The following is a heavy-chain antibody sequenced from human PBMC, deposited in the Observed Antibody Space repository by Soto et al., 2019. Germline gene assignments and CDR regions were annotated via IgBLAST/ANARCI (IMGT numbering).Heavy chain of an antibody. J-gene: IGHJ2*01. D-gene: IGHD3-16*02. CDR3: ARGPAHSNYIWGSYPHWYFDL. V-gene: IGHV1-8*01. CDR1: GYTFTSYD. CDR2: MNPNSGNT. Sequence: ASVKVSCKASGYTFTSYDINWVRQATGQGLEWMGWMNPNSGNTGYAQKFQGRVTMTRNTSISTAYMELSSLRSEDTAVYYCARGPAHSNYIWGSYPHWYFDLWGRGTLVTVSS.